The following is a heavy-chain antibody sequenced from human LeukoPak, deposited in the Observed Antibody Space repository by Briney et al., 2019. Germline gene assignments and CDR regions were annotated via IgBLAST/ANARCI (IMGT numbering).Heavy chain of an antibody. Sequence: SETLSLTCTVSGGSISSHYWSWIRQPPGKGLEWIGYIYYSGSTNYNPSLKSRVTISVDTSKNQFSLKLSSVTAADTAVYYCARRAEMMDVWGKGTTVTVSS. CDR1: GGSISSHY. CDR2: IYYSGST. D-gene: IGHD5-24*01. J-gene: IGHJ6*04. CDR3: ARRAEMMDV. V-gene: IGHV4-59*11.